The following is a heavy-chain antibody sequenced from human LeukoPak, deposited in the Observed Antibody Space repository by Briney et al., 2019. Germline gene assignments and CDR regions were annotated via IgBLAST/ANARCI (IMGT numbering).Heavy chain of an antibody. CDR2: INPNSGGT. CDR1: GYTFTGYY. D-gene: IGHD3-3*01. CDR3: ARATDGRFLEWSRDYYYMDV. Sequence: ASVKVSYKASGYTFTGYYMHWVRQAPGQGLEWVGWINPNSGGTNSAQKFQGRVTMTRDSSISTAFMELSRLRSDDTAVYYCARATDGRFLEWSRDYYYMDVWGKGTTVTVSS. V-gene: IGHV1-2*02. J-gene: IGHJ6*03.